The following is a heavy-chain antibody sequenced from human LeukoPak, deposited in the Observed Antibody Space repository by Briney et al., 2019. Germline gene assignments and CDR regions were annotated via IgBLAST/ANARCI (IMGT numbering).Heavy chain of an antibody. V-gene: IGHV1-69*13. Sequence: ASVKVSCKASGGTFISYAISWVRQAPGQGLEWMGGIIPTFGTANYAQKFQGRVTITADESTSTAYMELSSLRSEDTAVYYCARVVLGRRWLQTSYYYGMDVWGQGTTVTVSS. CDR3: ARVVLGRRWLQTSYYYGMDV. J-gene: IGHJ6*02. CDR2: IIPTFGTA. CDR1: GGTFISYA. D-gene: IGHD5-24*01.